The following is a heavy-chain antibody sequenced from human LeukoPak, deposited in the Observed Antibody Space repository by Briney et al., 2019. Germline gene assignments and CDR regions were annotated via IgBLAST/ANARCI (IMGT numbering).Heavy chain of an antibody. V-gene: IGHV3-9*01. J-gene: IGHJ4*02. CDR3: AKDIGGARHSGSYPDY. CDR2: ISWNSGSI. CDR1: GFTFDDYA. D-gene: IGHD1-26*01. Sequence: AGGSLRLSCAASGFTFDDYAMHWVRQAPGKGLEWVSGISWNSGSIGYADSVKGRFTISRDNAKNSLYLQMNSLRAEDTALYYCAKDIGGARHSGSYPDYWGQGTLVTVSS.